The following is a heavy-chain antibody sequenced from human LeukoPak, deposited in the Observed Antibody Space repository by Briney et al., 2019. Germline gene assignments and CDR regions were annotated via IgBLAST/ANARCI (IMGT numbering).Heavy chain of an antibody. CDR3: ARDDYSELDY. J-gene: IGHJ4*02. CDR1: GGSVSSGSCY. V-gene: IGHV4-61*01. Sequence: SETLSLTCTVSGGSVSSGSCYWSWIRQPPGKGLEWIGKIYYSGSTNYNPSLKSRVTISVDTSKNQFSLKLGSVTAADTAVYYCARDDYSELDYWGQGTLVTVSS. D-gene: IGHD4-11*01. CDR2: IYYSGST.